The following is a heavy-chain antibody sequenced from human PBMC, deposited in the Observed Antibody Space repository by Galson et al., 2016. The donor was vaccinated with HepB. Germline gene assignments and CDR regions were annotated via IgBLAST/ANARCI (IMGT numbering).Heavy chain of an antibody. Sequence: SETLSLTCAISGVSITSGFHWGWIRQPPGKGLEWIGNIYHSGTAYSNPSLKSRVTVLLDTSRNQFSLNLTSVTAADTGVYYCATFGNGYPRVTDCWGQGTQVTVSS. CDR3: ATFGNGYPRVTDC. D-gene: IGHD2-8*01. CDR1: GVSITSGFH. J-gene: IGHJ4*02. CDR2: IYHSGTA. V-gene: IGHV4-38-2*01.